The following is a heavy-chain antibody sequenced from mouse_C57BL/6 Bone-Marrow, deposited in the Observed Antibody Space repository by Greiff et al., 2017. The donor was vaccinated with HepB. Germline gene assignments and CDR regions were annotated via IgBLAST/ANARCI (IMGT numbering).Heavy chain of an antibody. D-gene: IGHD2-4*01. CDR1: GYSFTDYN. V-gene: IGHV1-39*01. J-gene: IGHJ4*01. CDR3: AIYYDYVRAMDY. CDR2: INPNYGTT. Sequence: VQLKESGPELVKPGASVKISCKASGYSFTDYNMNWVKQSNGKSLEWIGVINPNYGTTSYNQKFKGKATLTVDQSSSTAYMQLNSLTSEDSAVYYCAIYYDYVRAMDYWGQGTSVTVSS.